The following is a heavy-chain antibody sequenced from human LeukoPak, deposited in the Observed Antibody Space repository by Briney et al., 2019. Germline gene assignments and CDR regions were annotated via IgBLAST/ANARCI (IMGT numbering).Heavy chain of an antibody. CDR3: ARREYSYGYVDS. Sequence: PSETLSLTCTVSGDSISNNYWSWIRQPPGQGLEWIVYIYYSGSPNYNPSLQSRVTISVDTSKNQFSLKLSSVTAADTAVYYCARREYSYGYVDSWGQGALVSVSS. J-gene: IGHJ4*02. V-gene: IGHV4-59*08. CDR2: IYYSGSP. CDR1: GDSISNNY. D-gene: IGHD5-18*01.